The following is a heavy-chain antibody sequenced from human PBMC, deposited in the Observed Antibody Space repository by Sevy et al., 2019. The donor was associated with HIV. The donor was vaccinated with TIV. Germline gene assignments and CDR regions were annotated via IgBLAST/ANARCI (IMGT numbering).Heavy chain of an antibody. D-gene: IGHD3-22*01. CDR3: ARGSGYSRLYYFDY. CDR2: IKQDGREK. CDR1: GFTFSNYW. V-gene: IGHV3-7*01. J-gene: IGHJ4*02. Sequence: GGFLRLYCAASGFTFSNYWMSWVRQAPGEGLECVASIKQDGREKHYVDSVKGGFTVYRDNANNSLYLQVNSLRDEDTAVYYCARGSGYSRLYYFDYWGQGALVTVSS.